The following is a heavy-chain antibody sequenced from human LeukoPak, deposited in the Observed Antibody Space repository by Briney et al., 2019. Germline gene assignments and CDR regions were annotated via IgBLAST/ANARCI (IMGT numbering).Heavy chain of an antibody. J-gene: IGHJ4*02. V-gene: IGHV3-66*02. CDR1: GFTVSSNY. CDR2: IYSGGST. D-gene: IGHD3-22*01. CDR3: ARDETFYYDSSGYPEFVY. Sequence: GGSLRLSCAASGFTVSSNYMSWVRQAPGKGLEWVSVIYSGGSTYYADSVKGRFTISRDNSKNTLYLQMNSLRAEDTAVYYCARDETFYYDSSGYPEFVYWGQGTLVTVSS.